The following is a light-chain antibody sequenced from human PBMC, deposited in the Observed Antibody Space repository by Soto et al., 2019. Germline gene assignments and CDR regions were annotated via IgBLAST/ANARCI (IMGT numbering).Light chain of an antibody. Sequence: QSALTQPASVSGSPGQSITISCTGTSSDVGGYNYVSWYQQHPGKVLKLMIYEVSNRPSGVSNRFSGSKSGNTASLTVSGLQVEDEADYYCTSYTTSDTFVFGTGTKVTVL. CDR2: EVS. V-gene: IGLV2-14*01. CDR1: SSDVGGYNY. CDR3: TSYTTSDTFV. J-gene: IGLJ1*01.